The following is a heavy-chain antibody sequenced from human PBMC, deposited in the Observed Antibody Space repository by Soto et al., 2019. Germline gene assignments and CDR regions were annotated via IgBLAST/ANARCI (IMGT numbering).Heavy chain of an antibody. Sequence: PSETLSPTCTVAGGSISSYYWSWIRQPAGKGLEWIGRIYTSGSTNYNPSLKSRVTMSVDTSKNQFSLHLNSVTPEDTAVYYCAREFPYYVSSDSYLDYWGQGVLVTVSS. J-gene: IGHJ4*02. CDR2: IYTSGST. D-gene: IGHD3-16*01. V-gene: IGHV4-4*07. CDR1: GGSISSYY. CDR3: AREFPYYVSSDSYLDY.